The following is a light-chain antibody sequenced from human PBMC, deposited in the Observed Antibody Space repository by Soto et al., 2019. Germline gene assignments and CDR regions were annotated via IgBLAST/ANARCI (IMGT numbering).Light chain of an antibody. CDR3: QQRSNWPPLIT. CDR2: GAS. V-gene: IGKV3D-20*02. J-gene: IGKJ5*01. Sequence: EIVLTQSPGTLSLSPGERATLSCRASHSVSRTYLAWYQQKPGQAPRLLIYGASDRATGTPDRFSGSGSGTDFTLTISRLEPEDSAVYYCQQRSNWPPLITFGQGTRLEIK. CDR1: HSVSRTY.